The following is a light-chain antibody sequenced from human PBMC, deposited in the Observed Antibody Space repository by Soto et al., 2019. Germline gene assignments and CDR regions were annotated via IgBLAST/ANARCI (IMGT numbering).Light chain of an antibody. CDR3: SSYTSRSTLVV. V-gene: IGLV2-14*01. CDR2: EVS. CDR1: TSDVGGYNY. Sequence: QSALTQPASVSGSPGQSITISCTGTTSDVGGYNYVSWYQQHPGKAPKLMIYEVSNRPSGVSNRFSGSKSGNTASLTSSGLQAEDEADYYCSSYTSRSTLVVFGGGTKLTVL. J-gene: IGLJ2*01.